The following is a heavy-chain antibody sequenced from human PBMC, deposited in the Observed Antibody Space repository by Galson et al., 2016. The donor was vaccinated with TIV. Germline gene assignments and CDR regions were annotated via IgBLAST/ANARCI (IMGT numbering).Heavy chain of an antibody. V-gene: IGHV3-21*01. CDR3: AREGMAARLGYNYSGMDV. D-gene: IGHD1-14*01. J-gene: IGHJ6*02. Sequence: SLRLSCAASGFTFSTFSMNWVRQAPGKGLEWVSSISSSSSYIDYADSVKGRFTISRDNAKNSLYLQINSLRGEDTAVYYCAREGMAARLGYNYSGMDVWGQGTTVTVSS. CDR2: ISSSSSYI. CDR1: GFTFSTFS.